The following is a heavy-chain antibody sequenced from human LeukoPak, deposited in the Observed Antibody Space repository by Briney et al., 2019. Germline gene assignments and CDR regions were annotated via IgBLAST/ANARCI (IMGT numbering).Heavy chain of an antibody. CDR2: ISYDGSNK. V-gene: IGHV3-30-3*01. CDR3: ARDNYYDSSGYFPFDY. J-gene: IGHJ4*02. Sequence: PGGSLRLSCAASGFTFSSYAMHWVRQAPGKGLEWVAVISYDGSNKYYADSVKGRFTISRDNSKNTLYLQMNSLRAEDTAVYYCARDNYYDSSGYFPFDYWGQGTLVTVSS. D-gene: IGHD3-22*01. CDR1: GFTFSSYA.